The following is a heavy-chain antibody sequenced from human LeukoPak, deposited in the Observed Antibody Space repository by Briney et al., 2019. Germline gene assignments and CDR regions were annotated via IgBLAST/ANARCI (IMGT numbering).Heavy chain of an antibody. J-gene: IGHJ4*02. CDR2: IKEDGSET. CDR1: GFTFSDYW. Sequence: GGSLRLSCAASGFTFSDYWMTWVRQAPGRGLECMANIKEDGSETYYVDSVEGRFTISRDNAKNPLYLQMNSLRAEDTAVYYCARATIFGVVSALGPLDSWGQGTLVTVS. D-gene: IGHD3-3*01. V-gene: IGHV3-7*01. CDR3: ARATIFGVVSALGPLDS.